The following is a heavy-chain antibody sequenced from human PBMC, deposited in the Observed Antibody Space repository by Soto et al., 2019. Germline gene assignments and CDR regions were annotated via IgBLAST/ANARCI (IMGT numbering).Heavy chain of an antibody. D-gene: IGHD4-17*01. J-gene: IGHJ4*02. CDR1: GYTFTSYD. CDR2: ISLSNGNT. CDR3: ARGDYGDYAWGY. V-gene: IGHV1-18*01. Sequence: ASVKVSFKASGYTFTSYDISWVRQAPGQGPEWMGWISLSNGNTNYAQNLQGRVTMTTDTSTNTAYMELRSLRSDDTALYYCARGDYGDYAWGYWGQGTLVTVSS.